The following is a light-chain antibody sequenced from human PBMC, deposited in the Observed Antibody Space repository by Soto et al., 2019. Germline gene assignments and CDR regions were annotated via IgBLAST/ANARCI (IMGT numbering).Light chain of an antibody. CDR3: QQYGTSPLT. V-gene: IGKV3-20*01. J-gene: IGKJ4*01. CDR2: GAS. Sequence: EFLLTQSPGTLSLSPGERATLSCRASQSVSSGYLAWYQQKPGQAPRLLIYGASSRATGIPDRFSGSGSGTDITLTINRLEPEDFAVYYCQQYGTSPLTFGGGTEVEIE. CDR1: QSVSSGY.